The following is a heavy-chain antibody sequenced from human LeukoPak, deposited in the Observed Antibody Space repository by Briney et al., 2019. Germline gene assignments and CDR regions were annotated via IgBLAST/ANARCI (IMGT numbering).Heavy chain of an antibody. CDR2: IIPIFGTA. Sequence: GASVKVSCKASGYTFSSYGISWVRQAPGQGLEWMGGIIPIFGTANYAQKFQGRVTITTDESTSTAYMELSSLRSEDTAVYYCARSSSIAARRGAFDYWGQGTLVTVSS. V-gene: IGHV1-69*05. D-gene: IGHD6-6*01. CDR1: GYTFSSYG. J-gene: IGHJ4*02. CDR3: ARSSSIAARRGAFDY.